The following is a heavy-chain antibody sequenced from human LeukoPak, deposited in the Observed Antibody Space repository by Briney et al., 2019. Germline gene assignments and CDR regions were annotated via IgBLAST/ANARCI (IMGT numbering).Heavy chain of an antibody. V-gene: IGHV4-59*01. CDR1: GDSISSYY. J-gene: IGHJ3*02. CDR3: ARDYAFDI. Sequence: SGTLSLTCAVSGDSISSYYWSWIRQPPGKGLEWIGYIYYSGSTNYNPSLKSRVTISVDTSKNQFSLKLSSVTAADTAVYYCARDYAFDIWGQGTMVTVSS. CDR2: IYYSGST.